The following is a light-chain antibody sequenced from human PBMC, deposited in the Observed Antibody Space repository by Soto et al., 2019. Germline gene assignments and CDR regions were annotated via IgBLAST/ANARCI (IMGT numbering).Light chain of an antibody. Sequence: DIQMTQSPSSLSASVGDRVTITCRASQGIRNYLAWYQQKPGKVPKLLIYGASTLQSGVPSRFSGSGSGTDFTLTITSLHPEDVATYYCQKYNSAPKTFGQGTKVQIK. V-gene: IGKV1-27*01. CDR3: QKYNSAPKT. J-gene: IGKJ1*01. CDR2: GAS. CDR1: QGIRNY.